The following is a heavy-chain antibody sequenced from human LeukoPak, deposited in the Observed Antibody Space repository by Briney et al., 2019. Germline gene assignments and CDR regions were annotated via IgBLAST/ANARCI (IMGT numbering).Heavy chain of an antibody. CDR3: ARSGLLGPSHIDY. J-gene: IGHJ4*02. D-gene: IGHD1-26*01. Sequence: LRLSCAASGFTFRTYWMSWIRQPPGKALEWLARIDWDDDKYYSTSLKTRLTISKDTSKSQVVLTMTNMDPVDTATYYCARSGLLGPSHIDYWGQGTLVTVSS. V-gene: IGHV2-70*11. CDR2: IDWDDDK. CDR1: GFTFRTYW.